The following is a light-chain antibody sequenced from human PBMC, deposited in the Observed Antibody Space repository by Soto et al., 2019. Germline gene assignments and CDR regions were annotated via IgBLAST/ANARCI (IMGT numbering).Light chain of an antibody. V-gene: IGKV1-33*01. CDR3: QQNDDFPIT. J-gene: IGKJ5*01. CDR2: DAS. Sequence: DIQMTQSPSSLSSSVGDRVTITCQASQDISNYLNWYQQKPGKAPRVFIYDASNLETGVPARFSGSGSGTDFTFTISSFQPEDIATYYCQQNDDFPITFGQGTRLEIK. CDR1: QDISNY.